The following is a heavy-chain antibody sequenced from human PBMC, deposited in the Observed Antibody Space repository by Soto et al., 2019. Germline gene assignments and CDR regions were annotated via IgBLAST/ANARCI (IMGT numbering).Heavy chain of an antibody. CDR1: GYTFTSYA. V-gene: IGHV1-2*02. Sequence: GASVKVSCKASGYTFTSYAMHWVRQAPGQGLEWMGWINPNSGGTNYAQKFQGRVTMTRDTSISTAYMELSRLRSDDTAVYYCARDITGPVAAAYGMDVWGQGTTVTVSS. CDR2: INPNSGGT. D-gene: IGHD2-15*01. CDR3: ARDITGPVAAAYGMDV. J-gene: IGHJ6*02.